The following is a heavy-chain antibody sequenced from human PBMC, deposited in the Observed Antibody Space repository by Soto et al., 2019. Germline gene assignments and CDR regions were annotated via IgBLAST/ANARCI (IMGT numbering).Heavy chain of an antibody. Sequence: SETLSLTCTVSGGSISSYYWSWIRQPPGKGLEWIGYIYYSGSTNYNPSLKSRVTISVDTSKNQFSLKLSSVTAADTAVYYCARFLGYCSSTSCPELIFDYWGQGTLVTVSS. D-gene: IGHD2-2*01. V-gene: IGHV4-59*01. J-gene: IGHJ4*02. CDR1: GGSISSYY. CDR2: IYYSGST. CDR3: ARFLGYCSSTSCPELIFDY.